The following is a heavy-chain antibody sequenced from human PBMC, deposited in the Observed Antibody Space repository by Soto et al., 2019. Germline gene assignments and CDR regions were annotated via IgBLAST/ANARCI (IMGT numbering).Heavy chain of an antibody. CDR2: IYFTGNT. Sequence: LSLTCSASGGSITSSSHFWGWVRQPPGKGLEWIGTIYFTGNTYYTPSLKSRLTMSIDTSKNEFSLRLNSVTAADTAVYYCAGQTFTIAAASYGRSNWFDPWGPGTLVTVSS. CDR3: AGQTFTIAAASYGRSNWFDP. V-gene: IGHV4-39*01. D-gene: IGHD6-25*01. CDR1: GGSITSSSHF. J-gene: IGHJ5*02.